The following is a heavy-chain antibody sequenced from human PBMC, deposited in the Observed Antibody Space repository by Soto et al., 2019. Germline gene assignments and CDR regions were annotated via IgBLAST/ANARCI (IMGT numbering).Heavy chain of an antibody. D-gene: IGHD2-15*01. CDR3: ARGGIAGHWFDP. J-gene: IGHJ5*02. CDR1: GDSISNGGFY. CDR2: IFHSGST. Sequence: QVQLQESGPGLVKPSQTLSLTCTVSGDSISNGGFYYSWIRQHPGQGLEWVGYIFHSGSTLSNPSLRSRVPLSADTSKNQLFLKLPSVTAADTAVYYCARGGIAGHWFDPWGQGTLVTVSA. V-gene: IGHV4-31*03.